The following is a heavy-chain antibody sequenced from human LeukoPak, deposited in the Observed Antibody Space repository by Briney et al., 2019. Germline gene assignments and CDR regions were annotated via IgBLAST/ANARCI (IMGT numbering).Heavy chain of an antibody. CDR3: TRDRKGGYFDY. Sequence: SETLSLTCTVSGGSITSYSWSWIRQPAGKGLEWNGRIMASGSTNYNPSLKSRVTMSVDTSKNQFSLKLTSVTAADTAVYYCTRDRKGGYFDYWGQGTLVTVSS. J-gene: IGHJ4*02. CDR1: GGSITSYS. D-gene: IGHD3-16*01. CDR2: IMASGST. V-gene: IGHV4-4*07.